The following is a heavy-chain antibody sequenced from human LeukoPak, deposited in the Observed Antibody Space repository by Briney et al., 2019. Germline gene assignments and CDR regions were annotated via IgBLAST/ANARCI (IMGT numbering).Heavy chain of an antibody. V-gene: IGHV3-30-3*01. J-gene: IGHJ4*02. Sequence: PGRSLRLSCAASGFTFSSYAMHWVRQAPGKGLEWVAVISYDGSNKYYADSVKGRFTISRDNSKNTLYLQMNSLRAEDTAVYYCAREGNHYDILTGYYYAYYFDYWGQGTLVIVSS. D-gene: IGHD3-9*01. CDR3: AREGNHYDILTGYYYAYYFDY. CDR1: GFTFSSYA. CDR2: ISYDGSNK.